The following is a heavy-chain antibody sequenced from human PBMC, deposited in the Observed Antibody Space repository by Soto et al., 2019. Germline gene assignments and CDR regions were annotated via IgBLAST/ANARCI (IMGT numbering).Heavy chain of an antibody. Sequence: QVQLVQSGAEVRKPGASVTISCKTSGYTFAMHYIHWVRQAPGQGLEWMGMINPNDGSTNYVQRFQGRGTMIRDTSTRTVFLNMSRLTSDDTAVFFCAREDGGGGRRHDFWGQGTLITVSS. D-gene: IGHD2-15*01. CDR2: INPNDGST. J-gene: IGHJ4*02. CDR1: GYTFAMHY. V-gene: IGHV1-46*01. CDR3: AREDGGGGRRHDF.